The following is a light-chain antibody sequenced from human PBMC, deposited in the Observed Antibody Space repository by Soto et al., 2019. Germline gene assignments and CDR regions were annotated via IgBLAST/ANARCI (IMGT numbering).Light chain of an antibody. Sequence: ELVMTQSPATLSVSPGERATLSCRASQSVSSNLAWYQQKPGQAPRLLIYGASTRATGIPARFSGSRSGTEFTLTISSLQSEDFAVYYCQQYNNWPPGTFGQGTKVKIK. CDR3: QQYNNWPPGT. CDR1: QSVSSN. V-gene: IGKV3-15*01. CDR2: GAS. J-gene: IGKJ1*01.